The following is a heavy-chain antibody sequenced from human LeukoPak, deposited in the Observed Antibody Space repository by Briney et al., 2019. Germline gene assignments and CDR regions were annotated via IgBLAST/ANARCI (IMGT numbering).Heavy chain of an antibody. J-gene: IGHJ4*02. CDR2: IYSSGNT. D-gene: IGHD6-13*01. CDR3: AASSWYVPFDY. CDR1: GINVSSNY. V-gene: IGHV3-53*01. Sequence: PGGPLRLSCAASGINVSSNYMSWVRQAPGKGLEWVSIIYSSGNTYYADSVKGRFTISRDNSKNTVFLQMNSLRAEDTAVYYCAASSWYVPFDYWGLGTLVTVSS.